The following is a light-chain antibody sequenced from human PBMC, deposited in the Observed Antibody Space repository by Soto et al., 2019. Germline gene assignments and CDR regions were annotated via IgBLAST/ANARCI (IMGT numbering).Light chain of an antibody. Sequence: DIQMTQSPSTLSASIGDRVTLTCRASQSLTGRLAWYQQKPGRPPKRLIYDVSILESGVPSRFSGSESGTDFTLTISSLRPDDFATFYCQQYNGYPYTFGQGTRLDI. V-gene: IGKV1-5*01. J-gene: IGKJ2*01. CDR1: QSLTGR. CDR3: QQYNGYPYT. CDR2: DVS.